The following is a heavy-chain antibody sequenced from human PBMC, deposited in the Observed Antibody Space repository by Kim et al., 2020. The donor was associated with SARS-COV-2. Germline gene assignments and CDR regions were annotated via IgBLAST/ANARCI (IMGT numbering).Heavy chain of an antibody. CDR2: INTNTGNP. CDR1: GYTFTNYA. D-gene: IGHD3-10*01. Sequence: ASVKVSCKASGYTFTNYAMNWVRQAPGQGLEWMGWINTNTGNPAYALGFTGRFVFSLDTSVSTAYLQISSLKAEDTAVYYCAREEFGSPDSMDVWGQGTTVTVSS. CDR3: AREEFGSPDSMDV. J-gene: IGHJ6*02. V-gene: IGHV7-4-1*02.